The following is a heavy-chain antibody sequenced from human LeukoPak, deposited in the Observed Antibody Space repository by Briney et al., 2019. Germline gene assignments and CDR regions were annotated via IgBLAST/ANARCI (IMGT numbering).Heavy chain of an antibody. Sequence: SETLSLTCTVSRGSISSYNWSWLRQTAGKGLEWIGRIYSSGGTNYNPSLKSRVTMSVDTSKNQFSLKLKSVTAADTAVYYCARGDYIFDPWGQGTLVTVSS. J-gene: IGHJ5*02. CDR1: RGSISSYN. CDR3: ARGDYIFDP. V-gene: IGHV4-4*07. D-gene: IGHD4-11*01. CDR2: IYSSGGT.